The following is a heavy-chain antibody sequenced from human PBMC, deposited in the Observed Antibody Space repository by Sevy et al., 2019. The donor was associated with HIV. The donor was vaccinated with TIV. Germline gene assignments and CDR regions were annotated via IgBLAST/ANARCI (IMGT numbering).Heavy chain of an antibody. Sequence: SETLSLTCTVSGGSISSYYRSWIRQPPGKGLEWIGYIYYSGSTNYNPSLKSRVTISVDTSKNQFSLKLSSVTAADTAVYYCARAGQQLVKGFDYWGQGTLVTVSS. D-gene: IGHD6-13*01. J-gene: IGHJ4*02. CDR1: GGSISSYY. CDR3: ARAGQQLVKGFDY. V-gene: IGHV4-59*01. CDR2: IYYSGST.